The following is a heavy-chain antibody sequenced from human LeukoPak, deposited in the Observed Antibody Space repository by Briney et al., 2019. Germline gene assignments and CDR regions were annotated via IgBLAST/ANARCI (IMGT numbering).Heavy chain of an antibody. CDR1: GGSFSGYY. CDR3: ARGRMESYDSSGYYHFDY. D-gene: IGHD3-22*01. J-gene: IGHJ4*02. V-gene: IGHV4-34*01. Sequence: SETLSFTCAVYGGSFSGYYWSWIRQPPGKGLEWIGEINHSGSTNYNPSLKSRVTISVDTSKNQFSLKLSSVTAADTAVYYCARGRMESYDSSGYYHFDYWGQGTLVTVSS. CDR2: INHSGST.